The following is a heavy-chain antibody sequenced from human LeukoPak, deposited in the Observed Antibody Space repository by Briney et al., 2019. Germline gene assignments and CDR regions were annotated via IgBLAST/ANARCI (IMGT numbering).Heavy chain of an antibody. CDR3: ARVYSSSWSYYYGMDV. CDR1: GYTFTGYY. Sequence: VASVKVSCKASGYTFTGYYMHWVRQAPGQGLEWMGIINPSGGSTSYAQKFQGRVTMTRDTSTSTVYMELSSLRSEDTAVYYCARVYSSSWSYYYGMDVWGQGTTVTVSS. J-gene: IGHJ6*02. D-gene: IGHD6-13*01. V-gene: IGHV1-46*01. CDR2: INPSGGST.